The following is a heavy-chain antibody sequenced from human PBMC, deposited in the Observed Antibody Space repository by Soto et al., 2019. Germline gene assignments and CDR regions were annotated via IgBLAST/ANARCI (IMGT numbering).Heavy chain of an antibody. CDR2: ISGSGGST. D-gene: IGHD3-3*01. V-gene: IGHV3-23*01. CDR1: GFTFSSYA. Sequence: GGSLRLSCAASGFTFSSYAMSWVRQAPGKGLEWVSVISGSGGSTYYADSVKGRFTISRDNSKNTLYLQMNSLRAEDTAVYYCAKDLDFGVVGGLDYWGQGTLVTVSS. J-gene: IGHJ4*02. CDR3: AKDLDFGVVGGLDY.